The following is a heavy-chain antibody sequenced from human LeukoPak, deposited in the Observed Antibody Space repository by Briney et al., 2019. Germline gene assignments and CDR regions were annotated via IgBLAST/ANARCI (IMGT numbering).Heavy chain of an antibody. V-gene: IGHV3-7*01. CDR1: GFTFSDFW. J-gene: IGHJ4*02. CDR2: INPDGNKK. Sequence: GGSLRLSCTASGFTFSDFWMTWVRQAPGKGLEWVASINPDGNKKYSADSVKGRFTISRDNAENSLYLQMNSLRVEDTAFYYCARDLAYSRLDYWGQGMLVTVSS. CDR3: ARDLAYSRLDY. D-gene: IGHD5-18*01.